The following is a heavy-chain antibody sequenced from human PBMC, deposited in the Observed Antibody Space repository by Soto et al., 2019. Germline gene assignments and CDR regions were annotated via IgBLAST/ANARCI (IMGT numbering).Heavy chain of an antibody. Sequence: EVQLLESGGGLVQPGGSLRLSCAASGFTFSSYAMSWVRQAPGKGLEWVSAISGSGGSTYYADSVKGRFTISRDNSKNTLYLQMNSLRAEDTAVYYCANNRDFESSGWYKPDYWGQGTLVTVSS. J-gene: IGHJ4*02. V-gene: IGHV3-23*01. CDR3: ANNRDFESSGWYKPDY. D-gene: IGHD6-19*01. CDR2: ISGSGGST. CDR1: GFTFSSYA.